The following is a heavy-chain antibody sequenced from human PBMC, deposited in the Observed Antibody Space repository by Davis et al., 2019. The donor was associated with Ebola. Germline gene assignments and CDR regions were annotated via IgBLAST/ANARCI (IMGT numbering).Heavy chain of an antibody. CDR1: GFTFSNYA. CDR2: ISGSGGST. Sequence: GGSLRLSCEASGFTFSNYAMSWVRQAPGKGLEWVSTISGSGGSTYYADSVKGRFTISRDNSKNTLYGQMNSLRADDTALYYCAKGSRSDGSCYSGSDYWGQGTLVTVSS. CDR3: AKGSRSDGSCYSGSDY. V-gene: IGHV3-23*01. D-gene: IGHD2-15*01. J-gene: IGHJ4*02.